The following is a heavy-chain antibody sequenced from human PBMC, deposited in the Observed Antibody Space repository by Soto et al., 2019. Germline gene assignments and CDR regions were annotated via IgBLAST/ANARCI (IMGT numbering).Heavy chain of an antibody. CDR1: GFTFSNAW. CDR3: NTVLWVGATYFDY. V-gene: IGHV3-15*01. D-gene: IGHD1-26*01. J-gene: IGHJ4*02. Sequence: GGSLRLSCAASGFTFSNAWMSWVRQAPGKGLEWVGRIKSKTDGGTTDYAAPVKGRFTISRDDSKNTLYLQMNSLKTEDTAVYCCNTVLWVGATYFDYWGQGTLVTVSS. CDR2: IKSKTDGGTT.